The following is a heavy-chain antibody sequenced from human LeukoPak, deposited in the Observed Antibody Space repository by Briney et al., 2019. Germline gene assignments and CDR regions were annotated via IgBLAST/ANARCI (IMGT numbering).Heavy chain of an antibody. CDR1: GGSISSSSYY. Sequence: SETLSLTCTVSGGSISSSSYYWGWIRQPPGKGLEWIGSIYYSGSTHYNPSLKSRVTISVDTSKNQFSLKLSSVTAADTAVYYCARAPVGGDAFDIWGQGTMVTVSS. CDR3: ARAPVGGDAFDI. V-gene: IGHV4-39*07. CDR2: IYYSGST. J-gene: IGHJ3*02. D-gene: IGHD1-26*01.